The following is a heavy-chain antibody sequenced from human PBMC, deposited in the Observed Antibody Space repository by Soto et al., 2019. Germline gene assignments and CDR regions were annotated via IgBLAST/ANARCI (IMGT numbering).Heavy chain of an antibody. CDR2: IYHSGST. CDR1: GGSISSSDW. V-gene: IGHV4-4*02. Sequence: SETLSLTCAVSGGSISSSDWWNWVCQPPGKGLEWIGEIYHSGSTNYNPSLQSRVTISVDRSKNQFSLKLTSVTAADTAVYYCAKEGVGVAGHINYYYGMDVWGQGTTVT. CDR3: AKEGVGVAGHINYYYGMDV. J-gene: IGHJ6*02. D-gene: IGHD6-19*01.